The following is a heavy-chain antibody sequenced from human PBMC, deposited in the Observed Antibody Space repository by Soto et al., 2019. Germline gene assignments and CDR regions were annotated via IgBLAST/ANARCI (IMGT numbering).Heavy chain of an antibody. CDR2: ISSSSTI. CDR1: GFTFSTYS. J-gene: IGHJ4*02. Sequence: GGSLRLSCAASGFTFSTYSMNWVRQAPGKGLEWVSSISSSSTIYYADSVKGRFTISRDNAKNSLYLQMNSLRVEDTAVYYCATLDTAEIQTAAYWGQGTLVTVSS. V-gene: IGHV3-48*01. D-gene: IGHD2-15*01. CDR3: ATLDTAEIQTAAY.